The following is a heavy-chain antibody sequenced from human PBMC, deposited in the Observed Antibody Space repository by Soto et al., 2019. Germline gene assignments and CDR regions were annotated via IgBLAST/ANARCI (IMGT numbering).Heavy chain of an antibody. CDR3: ARDLIYSGYDEAFDI. V-gene: IGHV1-69*08. CDR1: GGTFSSYT. J-gene: IGHJ3*02. Sequence: QVQLVQSGAEVKKPGSSVKVSCKASGGTFSSYTISWVRQAPGQGLEWMGRIIPILGIANYAQKFQGRVTITADKSTSTAYMELSSLRSEDTAVYYCARDLIYSGYDEAFDIWGQGTMVTVSS. CDR2: IIPILGIA. D-gene: IGHD5-12*01.